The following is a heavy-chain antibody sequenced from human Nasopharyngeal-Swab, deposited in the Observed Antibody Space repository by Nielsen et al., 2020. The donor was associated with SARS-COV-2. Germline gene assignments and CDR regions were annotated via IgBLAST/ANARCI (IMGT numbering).Heavy chain of an antibody. Sequence: RQAPGKGLEWIGSIYYSGSTYYNPSLKSRVTISVDTSKNQFSLKLSSVTAADTAVYYCARLVGYCSSTSCYAGVGHYYYYYMDVWGKGTTVTASS. CDR2: IYYSGST. CDR3: ARLVGYCSSTSCYAGVGHYYYYYMDV. D-gene: IGHD2-2*01. V-gene: IGHV4-39*01. J-gene: IGHJ6*03.